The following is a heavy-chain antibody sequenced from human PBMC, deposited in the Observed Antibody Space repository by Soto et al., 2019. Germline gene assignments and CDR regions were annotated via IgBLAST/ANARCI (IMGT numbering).Heavy chain of an antibody. CDR2: IYYSGST. CDR3: ATLPDFWSGYSFDY. J-gene: IGHJ4*02. CDR1: GGSISSGGYY. V-gene: IGHV4-31*03. D-gene: IGHD3-3*01. Sequence: SETLSLTSPVSGGSISSGGYYWSWIRQHPGKGLEWIGYIYYSGSTYYNPSLKSRVTISVDTSKNQFSLKLSSVTAADTAVYYCATLPDFWSGYSFDYWGQGTLVTV.